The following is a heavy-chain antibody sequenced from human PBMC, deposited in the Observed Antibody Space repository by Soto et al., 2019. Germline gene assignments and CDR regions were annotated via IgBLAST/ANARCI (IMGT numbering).Heavy chain of an antibody. D-gene: IGHD6-6*01. CDR3: ARDEYSSSSDYYYGMDV. CDR1: GGTFSSYA. J-gene: IGHJ6*02. CDR2: IIPIFGTA. Sequence: ASVKVSCKASGGTFSSYAISWVRQAPGQGLEWMGGIIPIFGTANYAQKFQGRVTITADESTSTAYMELSSLRSEDTAVYYCARDEYSSSSDYYYGMDVSGQGTTVTVSS. V-gene: IGHV1-69*13.